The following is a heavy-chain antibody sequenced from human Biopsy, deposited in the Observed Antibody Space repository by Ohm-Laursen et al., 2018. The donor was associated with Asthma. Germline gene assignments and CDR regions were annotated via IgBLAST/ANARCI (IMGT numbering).Heavy chain of an antibody. CDR2: IYWIDDK. CDR3: ARAIRLEDFLTGSFTSYFDN. CDR1: GFSLKIGAVG. D-gene: IGHD3/OR15-3a*01. V-gene: IGHV2-5*01. Sequence: TQTLTLTCTFSGFSLKIGAVGVGWIRQPPGKAPECPAVIYWIDDKYYSPSLRNRLTASKDTSRNRVVLAMTNMEPRDTATYFCARAIRLEDFLTGSFTSYFDNWDLGTRVSVS. J-gene: IGHJ4*01.